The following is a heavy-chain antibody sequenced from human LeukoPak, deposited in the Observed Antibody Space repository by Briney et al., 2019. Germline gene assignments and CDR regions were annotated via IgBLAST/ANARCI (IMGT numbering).Heavy chain of an antibody. Sequence: GESLKISCAASGFTFSSDWMNWVRQAPGKGLEWVANMNQDGSEKYYVDSVKGRFTISRDNAKKSLYLQMNSLRAEDTAVYYCATLDYWGQGTLVTVSS. CDR2: MNQDGSEK. J-gene: IGHJ4*02. CDR1: GFTFSSDW. V-gene: IGHV3-7*01. CDR3: ATLDY.